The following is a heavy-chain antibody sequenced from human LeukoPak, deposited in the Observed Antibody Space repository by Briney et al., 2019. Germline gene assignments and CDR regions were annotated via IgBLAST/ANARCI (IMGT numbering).Heavy chain of an antibody. Sequence: SVKVSCKASGGTFSSYAISWVRQAPGQGLEWMGGIIPIFGTANYAQKFQGRVAITADESTSTAYMELSSLRSEDTAVYYCATSFGHSLGFDYWGQGTLVTVSS. CDR2: IIPIFGTA. D-gene: IGHD3-3*01. V-gene: IGHV1-69*13. CDR1: GGTFSSYA. CDR3: ATSFGHSLGFDY. J-gene: IGHJ4*02.